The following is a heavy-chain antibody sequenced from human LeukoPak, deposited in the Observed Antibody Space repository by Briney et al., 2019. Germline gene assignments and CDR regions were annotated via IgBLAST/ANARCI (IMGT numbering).Heavy chain of an antibody. Sequence: SETLSLTCAVYGGSFSGYYWSWIRQHPGKGLEWIGYIYYSGSTYYNPSLKSRVTISVDTSKNQFSLKLSSVTAADTAVYYCARGFGITGTNWFDPWGQGTLVTVSS. J-gene: IGHJ5*02. V-gene: IGHV4-31*11. CDR3: ARGFGITGTNWFDP. CDR2: IYYSGST. D-gene: IGHD1-20*01. CDR1: GGSFSGYY.